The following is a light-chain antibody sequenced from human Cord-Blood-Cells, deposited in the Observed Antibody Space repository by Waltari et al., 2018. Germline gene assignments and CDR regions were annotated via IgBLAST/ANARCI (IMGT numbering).Light chain of an antibody. J-gene: IGKJ3*01. V-gene: IGKV1-39*01. CDR3: QQSYSTPFT. CDR1: QSISSY. CDR2: AAS. Sequence: DIQMTQSPSSLSASVGDRVTITCRASQSISSYLHWYQQKPGKAPKLLIYAASSLQSGVPSMFSGSGSGTDFTLTISSRQPEDFATYYCQQSYSTPFTFGPGTKVDIK.